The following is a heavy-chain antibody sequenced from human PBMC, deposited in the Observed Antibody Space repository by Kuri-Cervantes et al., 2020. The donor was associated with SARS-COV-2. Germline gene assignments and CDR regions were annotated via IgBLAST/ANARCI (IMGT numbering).Heavy chain of an antibody. D-gene: IGHD1-1*01. V-gene: IGHV1-2*02. CDR1: GYTFTGYY. CDR2: INPNSGGT. CDR3: ARSWGNWRYMDV. Sequence: ASVKVSCKASGYTFTGYYMHWVRQAPGQGLEWIGWINPNSGGTNYAQKFQGRVTMTRDTSTSTVYMELSSLRSEDTAVYYCARSWGNWRYMDVWGKGTTVTVSS. J-gene: IGHJ6*03.